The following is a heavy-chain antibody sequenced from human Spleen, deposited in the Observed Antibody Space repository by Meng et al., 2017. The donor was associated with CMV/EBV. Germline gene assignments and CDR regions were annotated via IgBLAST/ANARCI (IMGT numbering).Heavy chain of an antibody. CDR1: GFTFSSYA. J-gene: IGHJ4*02. Sequence: GESLKISCAASGFTFSSYAMHWVRQAPGKGLEWVAVISYDGSNKYYADSVKGRFTISRDNSKNTLYLQSNSLRAEDTAIYYCAKMVDTAMVLRYYDNSVGRKYYFDYWGQGTLVTVSS. D-gene: IGHD5-18*01. V-gene: IGHV3-30*04. CDR2: ISYDGSNK. CDR3: AKMVDTAMVLRYYDNSVGRKYYFDY.